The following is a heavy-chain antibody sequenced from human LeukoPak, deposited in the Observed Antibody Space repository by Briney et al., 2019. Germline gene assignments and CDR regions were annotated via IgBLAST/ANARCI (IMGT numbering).Heavy chain of an antibody. D-gene: IGHD3-22*01. Sequence: PSGTLSLTCTVSGGSISSGGYYWSWIRQHPGKGLEWIGYIYYSGSTYYNPSLKSRVTISVDTSKNQFSLKLSSVTAADTAVYYCARPVDSSGYYYVGYWGQGTLVTVSS. CDR3: ARPVDSSGYYYVGY. J-gene: IGHJ4*02. V-gene: IGHV4-31*03. CDR1: GGSISSGGYY. CDR2: IYYSGST.